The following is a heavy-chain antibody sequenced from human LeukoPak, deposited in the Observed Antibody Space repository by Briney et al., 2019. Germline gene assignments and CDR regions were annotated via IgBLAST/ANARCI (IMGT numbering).Heavy chain of an antibody. J-gene: IGHJ1*01. CDR3: ARLGTDYDNTAYYYEPEFFQR. CDR2: ISSSSSYI. D-gene: IGHD3-22*01. CDR1: GFTFSSYS. V-gene: IGHV3-21*01. Sequence: GGSLRLSCAASGFTFSSYSMNWVRQAPGKGLEWVSSISSSSSYIYYADSVKDRFTISRDNAKDSLYLQMNNLRAEDTAVYYCARLGTDYDNTAYYYEPEFFQRWGPGTLVIVSS.